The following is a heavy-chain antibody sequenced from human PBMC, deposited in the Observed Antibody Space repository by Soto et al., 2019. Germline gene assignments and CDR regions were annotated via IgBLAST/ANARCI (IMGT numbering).Heavy chain of an antibody. D-gene: IGHD3-3*01. J-gene: IGHJ6*02. V-gene: IGHV3-23*01. CDR3: AKVPLLEWLSIWVPDYYYGMDV. CDR2: ISGSGGST. CDR1: GFTFSSYA. Sequence: PGGSLRLSCAASGFTFSSYAMSWVRQAPGKGLEWVSAISGSGGSTYYADSVKGRFTISRDNSKNTLYLQMNSLRAEDTAVYYCAKVPLLEWLSIWVPDYYYGMDVWGQGTTFTVSS.